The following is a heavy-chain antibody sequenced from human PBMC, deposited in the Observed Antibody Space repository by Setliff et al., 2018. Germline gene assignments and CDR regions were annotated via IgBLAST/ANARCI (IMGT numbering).Heavy chain of an antibody. CDR1: GGTFSSYA. CDR3: ARYRVVPAALNWFDP. J-gene: IGHJ5*02. CDR2: IIPIFGTA. D-gene: IGHD2-2*01. V-gene: IGHV1-69*06. Sequence: SVKVSCKASGGTFSSYAISWVRQAPGQGLEWMGRIIPIFGTANYAQKFRGRVTITADKSTSTAYMELSSLRSEDTAVYYCARYRVVPAALNWFDPWGQGTLVTVSS.